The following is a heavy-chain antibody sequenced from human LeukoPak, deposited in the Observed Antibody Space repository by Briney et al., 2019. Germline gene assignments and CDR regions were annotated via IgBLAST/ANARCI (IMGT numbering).Heavy chain of an antibody. CDR3: ARDLTYYYDSSGYYYSRGYFDY. Sequence: PGGSLRLSCAASGFNFNNAWMSWVRQAPGKGLEWVSYISSSSSSMYYADSVKGRFTISRDDAKNSLYLQMNSLRDEDTAVYYCARDLTYYYDSSGYYYSRGYFDYWGQGTLVTVSS. CDR2: ISSSSSSM. CDR1: GFNFNNAW. D-gene: IGHD3-22*01. J-gene: IGHJ4*02. V-gene: IGHV3-48*02.